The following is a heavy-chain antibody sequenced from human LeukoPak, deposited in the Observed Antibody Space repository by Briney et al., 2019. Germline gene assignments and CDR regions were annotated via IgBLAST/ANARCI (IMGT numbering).Heavy chain of an antibody. CDR2: IIPIFGTA. D-gene: IGHD4-23*01. CDR1: GYTFTSYG. CDR3: AREVTPDYGMDV. J-gene: IGHJ6*02. V-gene: IGHV1-69*13. Sequence: SVKVSCKASGYTFTSYGISWVRQAPGQGLEWMGGIIPIFGTANYAQKFQGRVTITADESTSTAYMELSSLRSEDTAVYYCAREVTPDYGMDVWGQGTTVTVSS.